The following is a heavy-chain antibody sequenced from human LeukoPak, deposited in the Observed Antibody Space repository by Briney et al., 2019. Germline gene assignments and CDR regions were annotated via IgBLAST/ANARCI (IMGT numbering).Heavy chain of an antibody. J-gene: IGHJ4*02. D-gene: IGHD4-23*01. CDR1: GYTFTVYY. CDR3: ARDPGNAPIDY. Sequence: ASVTVSFRASGYTFTVYYMHWVRQAPGQGGEGVGWINPNSGGTNYAQKFHGRVTMTRDTSITTAYMELSRLRSDDTAVYYCARDPGNAPIDYWGQGTLVTVSS. CDR2: INPNSGGT. V-gene: IGHV1-2*02.